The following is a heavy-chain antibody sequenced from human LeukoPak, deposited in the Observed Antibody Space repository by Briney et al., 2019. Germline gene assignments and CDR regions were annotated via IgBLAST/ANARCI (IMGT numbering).Heavy chain of an antibody. D-gene: IGHD3-3*01. J-gene: IGHJ6*02. CDR1: GFTFSSYA. V-gene: IGHV3-23*01. CDR2: ISGSGGST. Sequence: GGSLRLSCAASGFTFSSYAMSWVRQAPGKGLEWVSAISGSGGSTYYADSVKGRFTISRDNSKNTLYLQMNSLRAEDTAVYYCARGAPYYDFWSGKYGMDVWGQGTTVTVSS. CDR3: ARGAPYYDFWSGKYGMDV.